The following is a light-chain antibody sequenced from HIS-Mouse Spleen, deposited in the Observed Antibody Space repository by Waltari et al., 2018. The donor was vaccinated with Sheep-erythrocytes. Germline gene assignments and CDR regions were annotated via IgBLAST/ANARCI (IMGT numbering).Light chain of an antibody. V-gene: IGLV2-8*01. J-gene: IGLJ3*02. Sequence: QSALTQPPSASGSPGQSVTISCTGTSSDVGGYNYVSWYQQHPGKAPNLIIYDVSNRPSGVPDRFSGSKSGNTASLTVSGLQAEDEADYYCSSYAGSNNWVFGGGTKLTVL. CDR1: SSDVGGYNY. CDR3: SSYAGSNNWV. CDR2: DVS.